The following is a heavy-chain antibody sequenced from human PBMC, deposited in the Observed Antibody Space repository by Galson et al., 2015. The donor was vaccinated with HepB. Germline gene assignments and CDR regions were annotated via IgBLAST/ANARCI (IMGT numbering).Heavy chain of an antibody. D-gene: IGHD2-21*02. CDR2: IISDGSSA. Sequence: SLRLSCAASGLTFSTYWMHWVRQAPGKGLVWVSRIISDGSSASYADSVKGRFTISRDNAKNTLYLQMNSLRVEDTAVYYCASGGDSYSFSYWGQGTLVTVSS. J-gene: IGHJ4*02. V-gene: IGHV3-74*01. CDR1: GLTFSTYW. CDR3: ASGGDSYSFSY.